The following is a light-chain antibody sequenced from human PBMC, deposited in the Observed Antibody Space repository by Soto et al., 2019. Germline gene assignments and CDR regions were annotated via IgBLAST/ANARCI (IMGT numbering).Light chain of an antibody. CDR1: QSVRSN. V-gene: IGKV3-15*01. Sequence: IVMTQSPATLSVSPGERVTLSCRASQSVRSNLVWYQQRPGQAPRLLLYGASSRATGVPARFSGSGSGTEFTLPISSLQSEDFAVYYCQHYNNWPPLTFGQGTKVEIK. CDR3: QHYNNWPPLT. J-gene: IGKJ1*01. CDR2: GAS.